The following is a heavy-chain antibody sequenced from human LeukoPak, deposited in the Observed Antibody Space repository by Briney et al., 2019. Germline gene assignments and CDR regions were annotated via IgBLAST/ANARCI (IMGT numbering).Heavy chain of an antibody. D-gene: IGHD3-22*01. V-gene: IGHV3-23*01. CDR3: AKLLGYYYDRTWFDP. CDR2: ISGSGGST. Sequence: PGGSLRLSCAASGFTFSSYGMSWVRQAPGKGLEWVSAISGSGGSTYYADSVKGRFTISRDNSKNTLYLQMNSLRAEDTAVYYCAKLLGYYYDRTWFDPWGQGTLVTVSS. CDR1: GFTFSSYG. J-gene: IGHJ5*02.